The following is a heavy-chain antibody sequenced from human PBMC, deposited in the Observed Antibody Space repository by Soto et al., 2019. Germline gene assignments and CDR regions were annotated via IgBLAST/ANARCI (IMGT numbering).Heavy chain of an antibody. J-gene: IGHJ3*02. Sequence: QVQLQESGPGLVKPSQTLSLTCTVSGGSISSGGYYWSWIRQHPGKGLEWIGYIYYSGSTYYNPSLKSRVTISVDTSKNQFSLKLSSVTAADTAVYYCARDGHDILTGYRYGLAFDIWGQGTMVTVSS. CDR1: GGSISSGGYY. CDR2: IYYSGST. D-gene: IGHD3-9*01. V-gene: IGHV4-31*03. CDR3: ARDGHDILTGYRYGLAFDI.